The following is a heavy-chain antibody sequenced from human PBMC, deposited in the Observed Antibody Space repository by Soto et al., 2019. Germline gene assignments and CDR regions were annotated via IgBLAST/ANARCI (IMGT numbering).Heavy chain of an antibody. Sequence: SETLSLTCTVSGGSISSSSYYWGWIRQPPGKGLEWIGYIYYSGSTNYNPSLKSRVTISVDTSKNQFSLKLSSVTAADTAVYYCAKELHTSSGWSQVIYWGQGTLVTVSS. CDR1: GGSISSSSYY. J-gene: IGHJ4*02. CDR3: AKELHTSSGWSQVIY. D-gene: IGHD6-19*01. CDR2: IYYSGST. V-gene: IGHV4-61*01.